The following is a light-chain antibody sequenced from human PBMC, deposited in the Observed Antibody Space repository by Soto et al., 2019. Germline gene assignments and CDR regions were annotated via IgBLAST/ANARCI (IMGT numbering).Light chain of an antibody. J-gene: IGLJ2*01. CDR1: SSNIGNNY. Sequence: QSVLTQPPSVSAAPGQKVTISCSGSSSNIGNNYVSWYQQLPGTAPKPPIYYSNKRPSGIPDRFSGSKSGTSATLGITGLQTGDEADYYCGTWDSSLSDVVFGGGTKVTVL. CDR3: GTWDSSLSDVV. CDR2: YSN. V-gene: IGLV1-51*01.